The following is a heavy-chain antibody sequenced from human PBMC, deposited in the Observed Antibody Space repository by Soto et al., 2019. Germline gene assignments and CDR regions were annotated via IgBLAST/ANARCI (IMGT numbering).Heavy chain of an antibody. CDR3: ANQRSREVYNFIEY. Sequence: SETLSLTCAVSGYSISSGFYWGWIRQPPGKGLEWIGIMFHSGSTYYNPSLQSRVTISVDTSKKQVSLKLTSVTVADTAVYFCANQRSREVYNFIEYWGQGIQVTVSS. D-gene: IGHD3-3*01. CDR1: GYSISSGFY. J-gene: IGHJ4*02. V-gene: IGHV4-38-2*01. CDR2: MFHSGST.